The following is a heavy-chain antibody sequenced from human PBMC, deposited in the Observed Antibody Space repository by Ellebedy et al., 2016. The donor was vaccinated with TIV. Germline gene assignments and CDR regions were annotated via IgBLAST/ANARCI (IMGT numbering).Heavy chain of an antibody. CDR1: GGSFSGYY. J-gene: IGHJ4*02. Sequence: MPSETLSLTCAVYGGSFSGYYWSWIRQPPGKGLEWIGYIYYSGSTNYNPSLKSRVTISVDTSKNQFSLKLSSVTAADTAVYYCARDRTSSSWLLWGQGTLVTVSS. D-gene: IGHD6-13*01. CDR2: IYYSGST. CDR3: ARDRTSSSWLL. V-gene: IGHV4-59*01.